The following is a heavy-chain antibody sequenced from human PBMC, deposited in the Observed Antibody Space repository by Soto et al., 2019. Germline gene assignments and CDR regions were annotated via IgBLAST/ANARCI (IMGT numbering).Heavy chain of an antibody. CDR2: IRNKANSYTT. J-gene: IGHJ5*02. D-gene: IGHD1-26*01. CDR1: GFTFSDHY. V-gene: IGHV3-72*01. CDR3: ARVVGAPNWFDP. Sequence: EVRLVESGGGLVQPGGSLRLSCAASGFTFSDHYMDWVRQAPGKGLEWVGHIRNKANSYTTEYAASVKGRFTISRDDSKNSLYLQMNSLKTEDTAVYYCARVVGAPNWFDPWGQGTLVTVSS.